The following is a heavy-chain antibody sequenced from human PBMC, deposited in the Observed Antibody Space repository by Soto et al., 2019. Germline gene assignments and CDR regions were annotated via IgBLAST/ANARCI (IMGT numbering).Heavy chain of an antibody. D-gene: IGHD3-3*01. CDR2: IYYSGST. J-gene: IGHJ4*02. Sequence: SETLSLTCTVSGGSISSGDYYWSWIRQPPGKGLEWIGYIYYSGSTYYNPSLKSRVTISVDTSKNQFSLKLSSVTAADTAVYYCARVTQYYDFWSGPDYWGQGXLVTVYS. CDR1: GGSISSGDYY. CDR3: ARVTQYYDFWSGPDY. V-gene: IGHV4-30-4*01.